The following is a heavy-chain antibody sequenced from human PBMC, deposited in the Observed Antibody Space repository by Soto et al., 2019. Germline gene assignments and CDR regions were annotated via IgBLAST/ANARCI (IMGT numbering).Heavy chain of an antibody. V-gene: IGHV3-48*02. J-gene: IGHJ3*02. CDR3: ARDPVADSSGESDAFDI. CDR1: GFTFSSYS. D-gene: IGHD3-22*01. CDR2: ISSSSSTI. Sequence: EVQLVESGGGLVQPGGSLRLSCAASGFTFSSYSMNWVRQAPGKGLEWVSYISSSSSTIYYADSVKGRFTISRDNAKNSLYLQMNSLRDEDTAVYYCARDPVADSSGESDAFDIWGQETMVTVSS.